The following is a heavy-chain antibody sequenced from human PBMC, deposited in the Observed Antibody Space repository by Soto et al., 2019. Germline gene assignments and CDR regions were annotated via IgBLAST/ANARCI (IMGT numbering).Heavy chain of an antibody. CDR1: GFTFSSYG. Sequence: QVQLVESGGGVVQPGRSLRLSCAASGFTFSSYGMHWVRQAPGKGLEWVAVISYDGSNKYYADSVKGRFTISRDNSKNTLYLQMNSLKAEDTAVYYGAKDHLVCRSAWWDVPDYWGQGTLVTVSS. J-gene: IGHJ4*02. CDR3: AKDHLVCRSAWWDVPDY. V-gene: IGHV3-30*18. CDR2: ISYDGSNK. D-gene: IGHD2-8*02.